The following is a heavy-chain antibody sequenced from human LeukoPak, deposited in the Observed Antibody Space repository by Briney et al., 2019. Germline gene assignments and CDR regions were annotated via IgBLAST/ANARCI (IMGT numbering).Heavy chain of an antibody. CDR1: GGSISNSRYY. CDR2: IYYSGST. Sequence: PSETLSLTCTVPGGSISNSRYYWGWIRQPPGKGLEWIGSIYYSGSTYYNPSLKSRVTISVDTSKNQFSLKLTSVTAADTAVFYCARVRDGYNYPDYWGQGTLVTVSS. V-gene: IGHV4-39*07. CDR3: ARVRDGYNYPDY. D-gene: IGHD5-24*01. J-gene: IGHJ4*02.